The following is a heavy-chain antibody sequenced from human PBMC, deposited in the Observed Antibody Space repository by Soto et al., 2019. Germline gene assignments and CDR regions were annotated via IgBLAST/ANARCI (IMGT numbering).Heavy chain of an antibody. D-gene: IGHD1-26*01. CDR2: ISGSGGST. CDR3: SGLRRWVGATSDRAFDI. Sequence: EAQLLESGGDLVQPGGSLRLSCAAYGFTFSSYAMSWVRQAPGKGLEWVSAISGSGGSTYYADSVKGRFTISRDNSKNTVFLQMNSLRADDTAVYYCSGLRRWVGATSDRAFDIWGQGTMVTVSS. J-gene: IGHJ3*02. CDR1: GFTFSSYA. V-gene: IGHV3-23*01.